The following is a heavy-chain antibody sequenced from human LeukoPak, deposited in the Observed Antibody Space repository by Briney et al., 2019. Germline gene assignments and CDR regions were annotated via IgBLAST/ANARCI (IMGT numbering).Heavy chain of an antibody. Sequence: PGGSLRLSCAASGFTFRTYTMNWVRQAPGKGLEWVSYISSSSTYIYYADSVKGRFTISRDNAKNSLYLQMNNLRAEDTAMYYCARDGDYGGTDFDSWGQGTLVTVSS. CDR1: GFTFRTYT. J-gene: IGHJ4*02. CDR3: ARDGDYGGTDFDS. CDR2: ISSSSTYI. V-gene: IGHV3-21*01. D-gene: IGHD4-23*01.